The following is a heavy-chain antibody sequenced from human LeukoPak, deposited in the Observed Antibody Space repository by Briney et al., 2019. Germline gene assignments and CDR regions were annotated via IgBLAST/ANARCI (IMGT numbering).Heavy chain of an antibody. CDR3: ARDLGYYYYYMDV. Sequence: WASVKVSCKASGYTFTSYGISWVRQAPGQGLEWMGWISAYNGNTNYAQKLQGRVTMTTDSSRSTAYMELRSLRSDDTAVYYCARDLGYYYYYMDVWGKGTTVTVSS. CDR1: GYTFTSYG. D-gene: IGHD7-27*01. J-gene: IGHJ6*03. CDR2: ISAYNGNT. V-gene: IGHV1-18*01.